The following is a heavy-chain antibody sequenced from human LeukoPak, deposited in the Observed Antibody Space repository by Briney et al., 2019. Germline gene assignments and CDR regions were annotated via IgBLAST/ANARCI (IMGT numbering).Heavy chain of an antibody. CDR3: ARDGWSYDYVWGSYRYPLDY. D-gene: IGHD3-16*02. J-gene: IGHJ4*02. CDR1: GYSFTSYG. Sequence: GASVKVSGKASGYSFTSYGISWVRQAPGQRLEWMGWISAYNGNTNYTQKLQGRVTMTTDTSTSTAYMELRSLRSDDTAVYYCARDGWSYDYVWGSYRYPLDYWGQGTLVTVSS. V-gene: IGHV1-18*01. CDR2: ISAYNGNT.